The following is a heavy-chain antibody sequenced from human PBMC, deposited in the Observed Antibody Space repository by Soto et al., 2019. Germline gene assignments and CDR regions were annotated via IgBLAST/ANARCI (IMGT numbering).Heavy chain of an antibody. J-gene: IGHJ3*02. CDR1: GYTFTSYG. V-gene: IGHV1-18*01. D-gene: IGHD4-17*01. Sequence: GASVKVCCKASGYTFTSYGISWVRQAPGQGLEWMGWISAYNGNTNYAQKLQGRVTMTTDTSTSTAYMELRSLRADDTAVYYCARVTGDGVGYDAFYIWGQGTMVTVSS. CDR2: ISAYNGNT. CDR3: ARVTGDGVGYDAFYI.